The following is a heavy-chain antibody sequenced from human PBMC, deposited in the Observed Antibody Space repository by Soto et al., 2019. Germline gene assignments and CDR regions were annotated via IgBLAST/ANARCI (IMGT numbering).Heavy chain of an antibody. J-gene: IGHJ6*02. CDR2: ISAYNGNT. CDR3: ARVAPVRITIFGVVISYGMDV. D-gene: IGHD3-3*01. Sequence: ASVKVSCKASGYTFTSYGISWVRQAPGQGLEWMGWISAYNGNTNYAQKLQGRVTMTTDTSTSTAYMELRSLRSDDTAVYYCARVAPVRITIFGVVISYGMDVWGQGTTVTVSS. V-gene: IGHV1-18*04. CDR1: GYTFTSYG.